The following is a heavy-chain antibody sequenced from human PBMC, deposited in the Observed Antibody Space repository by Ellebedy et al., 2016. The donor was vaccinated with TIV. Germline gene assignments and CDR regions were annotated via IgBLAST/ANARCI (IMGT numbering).Heavy chain of an antibody. CDR3: ARDRGELDFDY. J-gene: IGHJ4*02. CDR2: ISVYNGNT. Sequence: ASVKVSCXASGYTFTSYGISWVRQAPGQGLEGMGWISVYNGNTNYAQKLQGRVTMTTDTSTSTAYMELRSLRSDDTAMYYCARDRGELDFDYWGQGTLVTVSS. CDR1: GYTFTSYG. D-gene: IGHD3-10*01. V-gene: IGHV1-18*01.